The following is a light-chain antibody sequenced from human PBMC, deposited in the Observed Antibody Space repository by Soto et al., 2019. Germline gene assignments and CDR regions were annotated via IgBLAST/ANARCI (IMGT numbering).Light chain of an antibody. CDR1: KNDIGVYDF. CDR2: EVV. CDR3: KSYAGSNTYV. J-gene: IGLJ1*01. Sequence: QCVLTQPASASGSPGQSVTISCTGTKNDIGVYDFVSWYQHHPGKAPRLIIYEVVQRPSGVPDRFSGSKSGKTASLTVSGLQAADEADYFCKSYAGSNTYVFGSGTKVTVL. V-gene: IGLV2-8*01.